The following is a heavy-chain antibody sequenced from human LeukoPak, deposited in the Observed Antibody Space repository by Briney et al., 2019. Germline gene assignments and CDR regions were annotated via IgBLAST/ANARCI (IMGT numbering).Heavy chain of an antibody. V-gene: IGHV1-69*04. CDR2: IIPILDIA. CDR3: ARDRLGYAQGFDP. D-gene: IGHD5-12*01. Sequence: ASVKVSCKASGGTFSSYTISWVRQAPGQGLEWMGRIIPILDIANYAQKFQGRVTITADKSTSTAYMELSSLRSEDTAVYYCARDRLGYAQGFDPWGQGTLVTVSS. CDR1: GGTFSSYT. J-gene: IGHJ5*02.